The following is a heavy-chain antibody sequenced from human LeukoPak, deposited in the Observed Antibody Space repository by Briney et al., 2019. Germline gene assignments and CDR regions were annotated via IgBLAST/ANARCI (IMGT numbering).Heavy chain of an antibody. D-gene: IGHD6-19*01. J-gene: IGHJ4*02. CDR3: ARDPRGAVAVDY. CDR1: GGSFSNYY. V-gene: IGHV4-34*01. CDR2: INHSGST. Sequence: SESLSLTCAVYGGSFSNYYWSWIRQPPGKGLEWIGEINHSGSTNYNPSLKSRVTISVDTSKNQFSLNLNSVTAADTAVYYCARDPRGAVAVDYWGQGTLVTVSS.